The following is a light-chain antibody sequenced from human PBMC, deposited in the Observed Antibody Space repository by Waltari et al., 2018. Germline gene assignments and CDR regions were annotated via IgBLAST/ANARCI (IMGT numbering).Light chain of an antibody. J-gene: IGLJ2*01. Sequence: SVLTQPPSVSVAPGQRVTIPGPGSSSNIGAGYDVNWYPQHPGKAPKPHIHGNSNRPSGVPDRISGSKSGASASLAITGLQAEDEADYYCQSYDSSLGGSVFGGGTKLTVL. CDR3: QSYDSSLGGSV. CDR1: SSNIGAGYD. V-gene: IGLV1-40*01. CDR2: GNS.